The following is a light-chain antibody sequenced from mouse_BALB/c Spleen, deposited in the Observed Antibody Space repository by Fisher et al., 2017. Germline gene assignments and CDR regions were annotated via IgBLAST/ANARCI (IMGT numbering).Light chain of an antibody. Sequence: IVLTQSPAIMSASPGEKVTISCSASSSVSYMYWYRQKPGSSPKPWIYRTSNLASGVPARFSGSGSGTSYSLTISSMEAEDAATYYCQQWSSNPLTFGAGTKLELK. J-gene: IGKJ5*01. CDR2: RTS. CDR3: QQWSSNPLT. V-gene: IGKV4-61*01. CDR1: SSVSY.